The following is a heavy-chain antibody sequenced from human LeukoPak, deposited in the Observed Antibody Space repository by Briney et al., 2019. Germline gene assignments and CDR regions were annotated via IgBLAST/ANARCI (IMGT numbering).Heavy chain of an antibody. CDR1: GFTFSTYA. CDR2: ISDDAGST. CDR3: ATVATLDH. J-gene: IGHJ4*02. V-gene: IGHV3-23*01. Sequence: GGSLRLSCAASGFTFSTYAMSWVRHAPGKSLEWVSAISDDAGSTYYADSVKGRFTISRDNSKNTLYLQMNSLRAEDTAVYYCATVATLDHWGQGTQVTVSS. D-gene: IGHD2-15*01.